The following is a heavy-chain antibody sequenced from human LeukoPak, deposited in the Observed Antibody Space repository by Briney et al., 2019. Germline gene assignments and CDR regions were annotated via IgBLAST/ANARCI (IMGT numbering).Heavy chain of an antibody. J-gene: IGHJ3*01. V-gene: IGHV4-39*01. Sequence: SETLSLTCTVSGGSIGGTSYYWGWMRQPPSKGLEWIGSIYYSGSTYYNPSLKSRVTISVDTSKNQFSLKLSSVTAADTAVYYCARGPNTAGNYRAFDLWGQGTKVTVSS. CDR2: IYYSGST. CDR3: ARGPNTAGNYRAFDL. D-gene: IGHD4-11*01. CDR1: GGSIGGTSYY.